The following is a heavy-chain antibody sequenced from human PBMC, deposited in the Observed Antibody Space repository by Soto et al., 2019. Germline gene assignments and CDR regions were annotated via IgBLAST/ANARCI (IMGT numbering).Heavy chain of an antibody. D-gene: IGHD3-3*02. CDR3: VRGLLACFDF. V-gene: IGHV3-23*01. J-gene: IGHJ4*02. CDR2: VSGGGGSS. CDR1: GFTFSNHA. Sequence: GSLRLSCAASGFTFSNHAMSWVRQAPGKGLEWVSAVSGGGGSSFYADSVKGRFTISRDNSKNTVSLQMSGLRVEDTALYYCVRGLLACFDFWGQGTPVTVSS.